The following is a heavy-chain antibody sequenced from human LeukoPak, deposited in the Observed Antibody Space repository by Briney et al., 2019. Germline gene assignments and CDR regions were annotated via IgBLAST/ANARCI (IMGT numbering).Heavy chain of an antibody. J-gene: IGHJ5*02. CDR2: IYPGDSDT. V-gene: IGHV5-51*01. CDR3: ARHLGSGFGQDWFDP. CDR1: GYSFTSYW. D-gene: IGHD6-25*01. Sequence: GESLKISCKGSGYSFTSYWIGWVRQMPGKGLEWMGIIYPGDSDTRYSPSFQGQVTISAGKSISTAYLQWSSLKASDTAMYYCARHLGSGFGQDWFDPWGQGTLVTVSS.